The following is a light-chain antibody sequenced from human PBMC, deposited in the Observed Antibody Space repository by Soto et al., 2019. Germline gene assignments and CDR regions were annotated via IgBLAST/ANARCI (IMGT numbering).Light chain of an antibody. J-gene: IGKJ1*01. Sequence: EIVMAQSPATLSVSPGERATLSCRASESVSSNLAWYQLKPGQAPRVLIYGASTRATGIPARFSGSGSGTEFTLTINSLQSEDFAVYYCQHYKNWFVSFGQGTKVEIK. CDR1: ESVSSN. CDR3: QHYKNWFVS. V-gene: IGKV3-15*01. CDR2: GAS.